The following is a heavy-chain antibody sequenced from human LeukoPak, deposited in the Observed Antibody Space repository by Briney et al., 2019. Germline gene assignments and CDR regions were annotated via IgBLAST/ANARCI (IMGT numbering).Heavy chain of an antibody. V-gene: IGHV3-23*01. CDR2: ISGSGGST. Sequence: GGSLRLSCAASRFTFSSYAMSWVRQAPGKGLEWVSAISGSGGSTYYADSVKGRFTISRDNSKNTLYLQLNNLRAEDTAMYYCATSEDYYYMDVWGKGTTVTISS. J-gene: IGHJ6*03. CDR3: ATSEDYYYMDV. CDR1: RFTFSSYA.